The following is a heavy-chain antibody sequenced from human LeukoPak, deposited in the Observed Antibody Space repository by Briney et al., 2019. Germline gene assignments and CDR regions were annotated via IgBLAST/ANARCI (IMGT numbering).Heavy chain of an antibody. CDR1: GFTFSSYS. J-gene: IGHJ4*02. D-gene: IGHD3-22*01. CDR2: ISSSSSYI. CDR3: AREWYYYDSSGYRLFDY. Sequence: GGSLRLSCAASGFTFSSYSMNWVRQAPGKGLEWVSSISSSSSYIYYADSVRGRFTISRDNAKNSLYLQMNSLRAEDTAVYYCAREWYYYDSSGYRLFDYWGQGTLVTISS. V-gene: IGHV3-21*01.